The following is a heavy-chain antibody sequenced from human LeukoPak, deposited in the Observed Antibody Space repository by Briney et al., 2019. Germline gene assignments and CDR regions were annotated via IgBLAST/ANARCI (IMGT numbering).Heavy chain of an antibody. CDR1: GFSFNSYD. D-gene: IGHD3-10*01. CDR3: AREGYGSGEDYYGMDV. CDR2: ISSSGSTI. Sequence: GRSLRLSCAASGFSFNSYDMNWVRQAPGKGLEWVSYISSSGSTIHYADSVKGRFTVSRDNAKNSLYLQMNSLRAEDTAVYYCAREGYGSGEDYYGMDVWGKGTTVTVSS. J-gene: IGHJ6*04. V-gene: IGHV3-48*03.